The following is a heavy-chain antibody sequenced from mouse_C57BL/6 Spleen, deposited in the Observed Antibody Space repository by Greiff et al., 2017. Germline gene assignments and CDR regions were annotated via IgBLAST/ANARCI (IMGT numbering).Heavy chain of an antibody. J-gene: IGHJ1*03. CDR3: ARGGYWYFDV. CDR2: INYDGSST. CDR1: GFTFSDYY. V-gene: IGHV5-16*01. Sequence: DVQLQESEGGLVQPGSSMKLSCTASGFTFSDYYMAWVRQVPEKGLEWVANINYDGSSTYYLDSLKSRFIISRDNAKNILYLQMSSLKSEDTATYYCARGGYWYFDVWGTGTTVTVSS.